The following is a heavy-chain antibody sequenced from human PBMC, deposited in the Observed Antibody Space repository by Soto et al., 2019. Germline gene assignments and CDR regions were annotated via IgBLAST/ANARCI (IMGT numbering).Heavy chain of an antibody. Sequence: SETLSLTCTVSGGSISSYYWSWIRQPPGKGLEWIGYIYYSGSTNYNPSLKSRVTISVDTSKNQFSLKLSSVTAADTAVYYCARFNYDSSGYYQYYFDYWGQGTLVTVSS. J-gene: IGHJ4*02. CDR1: GGSISSYY. V-gene: IGHV4-59*01. D-gene: IGHD3-22*01. CDR3: ARFNYDSSGYYQYYFDY. CDR2: IYYSGST.